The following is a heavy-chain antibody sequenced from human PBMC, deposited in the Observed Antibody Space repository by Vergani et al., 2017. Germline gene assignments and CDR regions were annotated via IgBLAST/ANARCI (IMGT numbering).Heavy chain of an antibody. V-gene: IGHV4-34*01. CDR1: GGSFSGYY. CDR2: SNHSGST. J-gene: IGHJ6*02. Sequence: QVQLQQWGAGMLKPSETLSLTFAVYGGSFSGYYCSWIRQPPGKGLEWIGESNHSGSTTYNPSLKSRVHISVDTSKSQFSLKLSSVTAADTAVYYCARYRYYYYGMDVWGQGTTVTVSS. CDR3: ARYRYYYYGMDV.